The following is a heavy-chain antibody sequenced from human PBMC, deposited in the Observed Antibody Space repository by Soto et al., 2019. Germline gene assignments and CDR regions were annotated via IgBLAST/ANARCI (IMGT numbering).Heavy chain of an antibody. CDR2: LYYSGTT. CDR3: ASHNWGTVDLYYHMDV. V-gene: IGHV4-59*08. Sequence: QVQLQESGPGLVKPSETLSLTCTVSGASISSDYWSWIRQPPGKGLEWLGILYYSGTTNYNPSLKSRVTIAADTPKNQYSLRVNSVTAADTAVYYCASHNWGTVDLYYHMDVWGKGTTVTVSS. D-gene: IGHD3-16*01. J-gene: IGHJ6*03. CDR1: GASISSDY.